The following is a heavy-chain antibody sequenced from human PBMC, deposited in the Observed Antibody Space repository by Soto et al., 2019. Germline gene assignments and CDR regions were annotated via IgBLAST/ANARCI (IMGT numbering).Heavy chain of an antibody. V-gene: IGHV3-23*01. J-gene: IGHJ4*02. CDR1: GFTFSRYG. Sequence: VQVLESGGGLVQPGGSLRLSCAASGFTFSRYGMNWVRQAPGKGLEWVSGVRSDGDTTYNADSVKGRFTVSRDNFRNTVDLQMNNLRVEDTAVYYCAKGKGVGATPDGANCWGQGTLVTVSP. CDR2: VRSDGDTT. CDR3: AKGKGVGATPDGANC. D-gene: IGHD1-26*01.